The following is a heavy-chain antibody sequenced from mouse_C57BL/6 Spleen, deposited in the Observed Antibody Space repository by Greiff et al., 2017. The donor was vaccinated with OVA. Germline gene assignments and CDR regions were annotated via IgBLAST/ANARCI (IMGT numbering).Heavy chain of an antibody. CDR3: AKHEEALYTMDY. V-gene: IGHV1-62-2*01. CDR2: FYPGSGSI. Sequence: VQLQQSGAELVKPGASVKLSCKASGYTFTEYTIHWVKQRSGQGLEWIGWFYPGSGSIKYNAKFKDKATLTADKSSSTVYMELSRLTSEDSAVYICAKHEEALYTMDYWGQGTSVTVSS. CDR1: GYTFTEYT. J-gene: IGHJ4*01.